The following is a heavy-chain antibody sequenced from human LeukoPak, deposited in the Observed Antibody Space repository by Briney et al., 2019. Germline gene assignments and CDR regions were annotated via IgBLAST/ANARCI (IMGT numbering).Heavy chain of an antibody. CDR1: GYTFTSYD. J-gene: IGHJ4*02. D-gene: IGHD5-18*01. Sequence: ASVKVSCKASGYTFTSYDINWVRQATGQGLEWMGWMNPNSGNTGYAQKFQGRVTMTRNTSISTAYMELSSLRSEDTAVYYCARDTSLVKEYSYGDQPDYWGQGTLVTVSS. CDR3: ARDTSLVKEYSYGDQPDY. CDR2: MNPNSGNT. V-gene: IGHV1-8*01.